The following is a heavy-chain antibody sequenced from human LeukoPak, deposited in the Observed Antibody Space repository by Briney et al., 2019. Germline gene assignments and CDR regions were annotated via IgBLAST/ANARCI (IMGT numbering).Heavy chain of an antibody. Sequence: SETLSLTCTVSGDSISSSSSYWGWIRQPPGKGLEWIGSIYYSGSTYYNPSLKSRVTISVDTSKNQFSLKLSSVTAADTAVYYCARDNYYDSSGTHYFDYWGQGTLVTVSS. CDR3: ARDNYYDSSGTHYFDY. CDR1: GDSISSSSSY. CDR2: IYYSGST. D-gene: IGHD3-22*01. V-gene: IGHV4-39*07. J-gene: IGHJ4*02.